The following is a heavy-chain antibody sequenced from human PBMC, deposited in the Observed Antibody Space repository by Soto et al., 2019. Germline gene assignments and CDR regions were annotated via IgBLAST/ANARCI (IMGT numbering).Heavy chain of an antibody. D-gene: IGHD2-2*01. V-gene: IGHV3-23*01. J-gene: IGHJ6*02. CDR2: VSAGGGDT. CDR1: GFTFNSYG. CDR3: AKSSSRAHHYGMDF. Sequence: PGGSLRLSCAASGFTFNSYGMNWVRQAPGKGLEWVAGVSAGGGDTSYADSVKGRFTISRDNSKDTLYLQMHSLRAEDTAVYYCAKSSSRAHHYGMDFWGQGTTVTVSS.